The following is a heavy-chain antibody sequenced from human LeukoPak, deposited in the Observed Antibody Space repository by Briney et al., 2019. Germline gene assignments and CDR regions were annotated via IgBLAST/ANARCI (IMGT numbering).Heavy chain of an antibody. D-gene: IGHD1-14*01. CDR2: IYPGDSDT. CDR1: GYSFNNFW. Sequence: GESLKISCKDSGYSFNNFWIAWVRQMPGKGLEWMGIIYPGDSDTRYSPSLQGQVTISAVKSVSTAYLHWSSLKASDTAIYYCARQDHNGYGTGVWGQGTTVTVSS. J-gene: IGHJ6*02. V-gene: IGHV5-51*01. CDR3: ARQDHNGYGTGV.